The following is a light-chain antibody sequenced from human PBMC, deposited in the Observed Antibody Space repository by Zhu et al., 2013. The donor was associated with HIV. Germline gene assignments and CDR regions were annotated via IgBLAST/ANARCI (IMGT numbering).Light chain of an antibody. CDR2: GAS. CDR1: QSVNSN. J-gene: IGKJ1*01. CDR3: QQYSNSWT. Sequence: EIVMTQSPAALSVSPGDRATLSCRASQSVNSNLAWYQQKPGQAPRLLIYGASTRATGITARFSGSGSGTEFTLTISSLQSEDFAVYYCQQYSNSWTFGQGTKVEIE. V-gene: IGKV3-15*01.